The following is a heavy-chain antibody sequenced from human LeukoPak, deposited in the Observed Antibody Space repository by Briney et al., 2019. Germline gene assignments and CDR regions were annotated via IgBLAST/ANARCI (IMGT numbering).Heavy chain of an antibody. Sequence: PSETLSLTCTVSGGSISSSSYYWGWIRQPPGKGLEWIGSIYYSGSTYYNPSLKSRVTISVDTSTNQSSLKLSSVTAADTAVYYCARRSAITIIVVVRYAAFDIWGQGTMVTVSS. J-gene: IGHJ3*02. CDR2: IYYSGST. D-gene: IGHD3-22*01. CDR3: ARRSAITIIVVVRYAAFDI. CDR1: GGSISSSSYY. V-gene: IGHV4-39*01.